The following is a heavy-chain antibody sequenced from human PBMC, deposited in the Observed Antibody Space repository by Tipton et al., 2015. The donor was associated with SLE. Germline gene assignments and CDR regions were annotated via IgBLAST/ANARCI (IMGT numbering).Heavy chain of an antibody. Sequence: SLRLSCTASGLTFSNYAMSWVRQAPGKGLEWVSTSSHTDYNTYYGDSVKGRFTISRDNSKNTLYLQMNSLRADDTAVYYCARRGGSSGWGAFDIWGQGTMVTVSS. CDR1: GLTFSNYA. CDR2: SSHTDYNT. D-gene: IGHD2-15*01. CDR3: ARRGGSSGWGAFDI. J-gene: IGHJ3*02. V-gene: IGHV3-23*01.